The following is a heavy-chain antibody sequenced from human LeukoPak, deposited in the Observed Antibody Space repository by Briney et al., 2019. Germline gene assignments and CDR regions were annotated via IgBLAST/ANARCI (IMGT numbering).Heavy chain of an antibody. D-gene: IGHD4-17*01. CDR3: AREGDYGDSSYFDY. J-gene: IGHJ4*02. Sequence: GGSLRLSCAASGFTVSSNYMSWVRQAPGKGLEWVSVIYSGGSTYYADSVKGRFTISRDNSKNTLYLQMNSLRAEDTAVYYCAREGDYGDSSYFDYWGQGTLVTVSS. V-gene: IGHV3-53*01. CDR1: GFTVSSNY. CDR2: IYSGGST.